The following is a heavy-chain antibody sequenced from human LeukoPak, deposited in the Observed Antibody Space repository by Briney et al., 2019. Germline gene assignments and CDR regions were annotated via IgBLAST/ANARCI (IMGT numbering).Heavy chain of an antibody. D-gene: IGHD2-2*01. V-gene: IGHV3-64*01. J-gene: IGHJ4*02. CDR3: AREFCNTLSCYQAFGY. Sequence: PGGSLRLSCAASGFTFSNYAMHWVRQAPGKGLEYVSSITSNGDRRYYANSVKGRFIISRDNFKNTLYMQMSSLRAEDKAVYYCAREFCNTLSCYQAFGYWGQGTLVTVSS. CDR2: ITSNGDRR. CDR1: GFTFSNYA.